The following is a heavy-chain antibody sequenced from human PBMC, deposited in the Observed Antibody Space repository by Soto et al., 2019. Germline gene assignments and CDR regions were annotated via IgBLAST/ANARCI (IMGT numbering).Heavy chain of an antibody. CDR3: AKDNCISTSCYRLYNWFDP. J-gene: IGHJ5*02. D-gene: IGHD2-2*01. Sequence: GGSLRLSCVASGFTFSSYGMHWVRQAPGKGPEWVAVIAYDGSNKYYADSVKGRFTISRDNSKNTLYLQMNSLRAEGTAVYYCAKDNCISTSCYRLYNWFDPWGQGTLVTVSS. CDR2: IAYDGSNK. V-gene: IGHV3-30*18. CDR1: GFTFSSYG.